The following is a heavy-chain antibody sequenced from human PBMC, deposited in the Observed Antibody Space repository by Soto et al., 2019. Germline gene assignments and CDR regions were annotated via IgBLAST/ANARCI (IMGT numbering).Heavy chain of an antibody. J-gene: IGHJ3*02. Sequence: HLQESGPGLVRPSETLSLTCAVSGGSISSSSWWTWVRQSPEKGLEWIGEFYHAGSPDYNPSCQRRVNISLDKSKNNASLRLTSVTAADAAVYYCARGSSFRGDLDIWGQGTTVTFSS. V-gene: IGHV4-4*02. CDR2: FYHAGSP. CDR3: ARGSSFRGDLDI. CDR1: GGSISSSSW. D-gene: IGHD2-21*01.